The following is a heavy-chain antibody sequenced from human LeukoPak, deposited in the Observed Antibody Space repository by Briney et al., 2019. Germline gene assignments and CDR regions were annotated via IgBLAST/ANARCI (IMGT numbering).Heavy chain of an antibody. J-gene: IGHJ4*02. CDR2: LYSEGST. CDR1: GFTVSKNY. Sequence: PGGSLRLSCTASGFTVSKNYMSWVRQAPGKGLEWVSVLYSEGSTYYTDSAKARFTISRDNSKNTLYLQMNSLRAEDTAAYYCARDRRNHYDSSGFDYWGQGTLVTVSS. V-gene: IGHV3-66*01. D-gene: IGHD3-22*01. CDR3: ARDRRNHYDSSGFDY.